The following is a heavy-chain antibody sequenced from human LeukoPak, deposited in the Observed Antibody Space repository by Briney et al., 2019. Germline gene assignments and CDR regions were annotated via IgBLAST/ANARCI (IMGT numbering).Heavy chain of an antibody. D-gene: IGHD3-16*01. V-gene: IGHV3-23*01. Sequence: PGGSLRLSCEVSGFTFGNYAMSWVRQAPGKGLEWISGISASGHYTYTADSLKGRFTISRDNSKNTLYLQMNSLRAEDTALYYCAKDGSWGDYYFYFYIDVWGKGTTVTVPS. CDR3: AKDGSWGDYYFYFYIDV. CDR1: GFTFGNYA. J-gene: IGHJ6*03. CDR2: ISASGHYT.